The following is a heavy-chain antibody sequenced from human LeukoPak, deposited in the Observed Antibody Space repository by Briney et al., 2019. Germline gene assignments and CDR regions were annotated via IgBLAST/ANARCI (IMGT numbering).Heavy chain of an antibody. V-gene: IGHV1-8*01. CDR3: ARVGSVYYYYYGMDV. Sequence: ASVKVSCKASGYTFTSYDINWVRQATGQGLEWMGWMNPNSGNTGYAQKFQGRVTMTRSTSISTAYMELSGLRSEDTAVYYCARVGSVYYYYYGMDVWGQGTTVTVSS. CDR1: GYTFTSYD. J-gene: IGHJ6*02. CDR2: MNPNSGNT.